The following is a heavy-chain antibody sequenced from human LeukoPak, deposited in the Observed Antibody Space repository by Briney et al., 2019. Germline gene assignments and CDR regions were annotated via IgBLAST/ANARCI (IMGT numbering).Heavy chain of an antibody. Sequence: TLSLTCTVSGGSISGGSYYWSWIPQPAGQGLESIGRMYTSGSTNYNPSLKSRVTISVDTSKNQFSLKLSSVAAADTAVYYCARGYDGSGYYYRNWYFDLWGRGTLVTVSS. V-gene: IGHV4-61*02. CDR2: MYTSGST. CDR3: ARGYDGSGYYYRNWYFDL. CDR1: GGSISGGSYY. D-gene: IGHD3-22*01. J-gene: IGHJ2*01.